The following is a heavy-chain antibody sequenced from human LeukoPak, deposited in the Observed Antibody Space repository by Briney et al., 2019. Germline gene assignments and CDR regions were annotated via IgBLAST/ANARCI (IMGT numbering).Heavy chain of an antibody. V-gene: IGHV1-2*02. Sequence: GASVKVSCEASGYTFTGYYMHWVRQAPGQGLEWMGWINLNSGGTNYAQKFQGRVTMTRDTSISTAYMELSRLRSDDTAVYYCARDPGSSTSSYYYGMDVWGQGTTVTVSS. CDR3: ARDPGSSTSSYYYGMDV. CDR1: GYTFTGYY. CDR2: INLNSGGT. D-gene: IGHD2-2*01. J-gene: IGHJ6*02.